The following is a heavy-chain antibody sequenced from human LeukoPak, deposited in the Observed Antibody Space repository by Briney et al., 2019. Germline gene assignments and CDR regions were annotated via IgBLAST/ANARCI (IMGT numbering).Heavy chain of an antibody. V-gene: IGHV4-39*02. CDR1: GASISSSSYY. CDR2: IYYGESP. CDR3: ARDPVYYYYGMDV. J-gene: IGHJ6*02. Sequence: SETLSLTCTVSGASISSSSYYWGWVRQPPGKGLEWIGSIYYGESPYYTASLESRVTISVDTSNNQFSLKLSSVTAADTAVYYCARDPVYYYYGMDVWGQGTTVTVSS.